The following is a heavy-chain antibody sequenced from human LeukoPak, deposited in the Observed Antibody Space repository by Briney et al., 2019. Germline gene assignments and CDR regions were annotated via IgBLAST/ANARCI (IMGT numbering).Heavy chain of an antibody. D-gene: IGHD2-2*01. J-gene: IGHJ4*02. V-gene: IGHV3-49*04. Sequence: GGSLRLSCTASGFTFGDYAMSWVRQAPGKGLEWVGFIRSKAYGGTTEYAASVKGRFTISRDDSKSIAYLQMNSLKTEDTAVYYCTRDYCSSTSCYRGFDYWGQGTLVTVSS. CDR3: TRDYCSSTSCYRGFDY. CDR1: GFTFGDYA. CDR2: IRSKAYGGTT.